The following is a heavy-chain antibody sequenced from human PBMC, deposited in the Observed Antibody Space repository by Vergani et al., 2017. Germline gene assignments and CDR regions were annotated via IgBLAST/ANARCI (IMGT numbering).Heavy chain of an antibody. CDR3: ARNTVYYYDSSGRFDY. D-gene: IGHD3-22*01. Sequence: EVQLVESGGGLVQPGGSLRLSCAASGFTFSSYEMNWVRQAPGKGLEWVSYISSSGSTIYYADSVKGRFTISRDNAKNSLYLQMNSLRAEDTAVYYCARNTVYYYDSSGRFDYWGQGTLVTVSS. V-gene: IGHV3-48*03. CDR2: ISSSGSTI. CDR1: GFTFSSYE. J-gene: IGHJ4*02.